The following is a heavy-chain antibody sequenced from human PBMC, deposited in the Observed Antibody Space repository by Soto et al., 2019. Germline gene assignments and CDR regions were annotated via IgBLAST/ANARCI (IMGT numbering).Heavy chain of an antibody. D-gene: IGHD3-10*01. Sequence: GASVKVSCKASGYTFSNYGISWVRQAPGQGLEWMGWISAYNGNIKFAQKVQGRVTMTTDTFTSTAYMELRSLRSDDTAVYYCVRDPPGEGAAMFDLWGQGTLVTVSS. CDR1: GYTFSNYG. J-gene: IGHJ5*02. CDR3: VRDPPGEGAAMFDL. V-gene: IGHV1-18*01. CDR2: ISAYNGNI.